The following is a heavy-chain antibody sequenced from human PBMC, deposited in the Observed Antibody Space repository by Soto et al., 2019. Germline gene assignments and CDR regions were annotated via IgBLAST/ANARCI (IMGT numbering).Heavy chain of an antibody. Sequence: SETLCVTCTVAGGSISSYDWSWIRQPPGKGLEWIGYIYYSGSTNYNPSLKSRVTISVDTSKNQFSLKLSSVTAADTAVYYCARRMSSSWYFDYWGQGTLVTVSS. CDR2: IYYSGST. D-gene: IGHD6-13*01. CDR3: ARRMSSSWYFDY. CDR1: GGSISSYD. V-gene: IGHV4-59*08. J-gene: IGHJ4*02.